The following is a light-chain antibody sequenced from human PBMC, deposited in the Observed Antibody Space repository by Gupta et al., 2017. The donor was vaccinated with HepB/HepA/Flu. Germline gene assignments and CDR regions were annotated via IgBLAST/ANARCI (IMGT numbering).Light chain of an antibody. V-gene: IGLV1-47*01. CDR3: AAWDDSLSAWV. Sequence: QSLLTQPPSASGTPGQRVIISCSGSSPNIGSSYVYWYQQLPGTAPKVLIYRNSQRPSGVPDRFSGSKSGTSGSLAISGLRSEDEAHYYCAAWDDSLSAWVFGGGTKLTVL. CDR1: SPNIGSSY. CDR2: RNS. J-gene: IGLJ3*02.